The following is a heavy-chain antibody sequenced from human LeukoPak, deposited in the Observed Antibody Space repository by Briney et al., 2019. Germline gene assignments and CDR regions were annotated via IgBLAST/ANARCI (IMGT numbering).Heavy chain of an antibody. V-gene: IGHV3-23*01. D-gene: IGHD3-22*01. CDR1: GFTFSSYG. J-gene: IGHJ4*02. CDR2: ISGSGGST. CDR3: AREPHDSSGYFEY. Sequence: PGGSLRLSCAASGFTFSSYGMSWVRQAPGKGLEWASAISGSGGSTYYADSVKGRFTISRDNSKNTLYLQMNSLRAEDTAVYYCAREPHDSSGYFEYWGQGTLVTVSS.